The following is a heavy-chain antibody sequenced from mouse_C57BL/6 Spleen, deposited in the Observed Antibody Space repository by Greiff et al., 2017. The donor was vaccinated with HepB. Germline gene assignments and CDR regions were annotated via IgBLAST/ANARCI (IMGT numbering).Heavy chain of an antibody. Sequence: QVQLQQPGAELVKPGASVKLSCKASGYTFTSYWMQWVKQRPGQGLEWIGEIDPSESYTNYNQKFKGKATLTVDTSSSTAYMQLSSLTSEDSAVYYCARWPTAQATGWFAYWGQGTLVTVSA. D-gene: IGHD3-2*02. V-gene: IGHV1-50*01. J-gene: IGHJ3*01. CDR3: ARWPTAQATGWFAY. CDR2: IDPSESYT. CDR1: GYTFTSYW.